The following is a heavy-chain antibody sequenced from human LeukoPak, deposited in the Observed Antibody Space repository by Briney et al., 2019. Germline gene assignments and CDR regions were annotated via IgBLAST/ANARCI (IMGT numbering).Heavy chain of an antibody. Sequence: PSETLSLTCAVYGWSFNDHYWNWVRQPPGKELAWMGEIYARRDTNYNPSLRSRVTISVDSSKKQFSLTLTYMIAADRAIYYCARGQVPAARGYNWFHPWGQGTLVTVSS. D-gene: IGHD2-2*01. CDR2: IYARRDT. CDR3: ARGQVPAARGYNWFHP. CDR1: GWSFNDHY. V-gene: IGHV4-34*01. J-gene: IGHJ5*02.